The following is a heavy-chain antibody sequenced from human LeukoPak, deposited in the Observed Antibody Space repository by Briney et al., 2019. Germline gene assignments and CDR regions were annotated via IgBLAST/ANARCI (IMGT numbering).Heavy chain of an antibody. CDR1: GGSFSGCY. V-gene: IGHV4-34*01. D-gene: IGHD4-17*01. CDR2: INHSGGT. Sequence: SETLSLTCAVYGGSFSGCYWSWIRQPPGKGLEWIGEINHSGGTNYNPSLKSRVTISVDTSKNQFSLKLSSVTAADTAVYYCAREGDYGDYVGGQGTLVTVSS. CDR3: AREGDYGDYV. J-gene: IGHJ1*01.